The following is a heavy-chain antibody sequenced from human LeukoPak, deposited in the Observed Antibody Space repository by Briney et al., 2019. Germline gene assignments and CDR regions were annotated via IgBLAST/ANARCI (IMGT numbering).Heavy chain of an antibody. Sequence: GASVKVSCKVSGYTLTELSMHWVRQAPGKGLEWMGGLDPEDGETIYAQKFQGRVTMTEDTSTDTAYMELSSLRSEDTAVYYCAAPPGGYSGYDLANWFDPWGQGTLVTVSS. D-gene: IGHD5-12*01. J-gene: IGHJ5*02. CDR3: AAPPGGYSGYDLANWFDP. CDR2: LDPEDGET. CDR1: GYTLTELS. V-gene: IGHV1-24*01.